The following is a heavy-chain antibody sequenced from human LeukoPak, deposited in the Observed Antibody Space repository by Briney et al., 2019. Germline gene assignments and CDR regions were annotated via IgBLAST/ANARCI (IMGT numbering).Heavy chain of an antibody. Sequence: NSSETLSLTCTVFGGSISSYYWSWIRQPPGKGLEWIGYIYYSGTTDYNPSLKSRVTISVDTSNNQFSLKVSSVTAADTAVYYCARSSGAYRSFDYWGQGTLVPVSS. D-gene: IGHD1-26*01. CDR2: IYYSGTT. CDR3: ARSSGAYRSFDY. J-gene: IGHJ4*02. CDR1: GGSISSYY. V-gene: IGHV4-59*01.